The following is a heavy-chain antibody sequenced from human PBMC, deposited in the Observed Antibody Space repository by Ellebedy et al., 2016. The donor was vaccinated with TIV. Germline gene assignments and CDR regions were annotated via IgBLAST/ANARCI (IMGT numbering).Heavy chain of an antibody. CDR3: ALLKDYDFWSGYYFSDY. D-gene: IGHD3-3*01. CDR2: ISSSSSYI. Sequence: GESLKISCAASGFTFSSYSMNWVRQAPGKGLEWVSSISSSSSYIYYADSVKGRFTISRDNAKNSLYLQMNSLRAEDTAVYYCALLKDYDFWSGYYFSDYWGQGTLVTVSS. V-gene: IGHV3-21*01. CDR1: GFTFSSYS. J-gene: IGHJ4*02.